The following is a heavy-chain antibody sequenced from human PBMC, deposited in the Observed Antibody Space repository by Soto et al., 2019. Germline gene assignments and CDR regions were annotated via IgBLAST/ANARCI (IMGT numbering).Heavy chain of an antibody. J-gene: IGHJ5*02. Sequence: EVQLVESGGGVVQPGRSLRLSCTGSGFTFDDYAMYWVRQRPGAGLEWVAGISWSSGNIAHADSGKGRFTVSRDNDRSTLYLQMKSLRVEDTAMYYCARGGSGALTAAAGRTNWFDPWGQGTRVIVS. V-gene: IGHV3-9*01. D-gene: IGHD6-13*01. CDR1: GFTFDDYA. CDR2: ISWSSGNI. CDR3: ARGGSGALTAAAGRTNWFDP.